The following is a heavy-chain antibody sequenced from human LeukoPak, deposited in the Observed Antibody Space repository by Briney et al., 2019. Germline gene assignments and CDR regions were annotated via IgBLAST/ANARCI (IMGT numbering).Heavy chain of an antibody. V-gene: IGHV4-34*01. D-gene: IGHD6-19*01. Sequence: SETLSLTCAVYGGSFSGYYWSWIRQPPGKGLEWIGEINHSGSTNYNPSLKSRVTISVDTSKNQFSLKLSSVTAADTAVYYCARDGVAGDAFDIWGQGTMVTVSS. CDR3: ARDGVAGDAFDI. J-gene: IGHJ3*02. CDR1: GGSFSGYY. CDR2: INHSGST.